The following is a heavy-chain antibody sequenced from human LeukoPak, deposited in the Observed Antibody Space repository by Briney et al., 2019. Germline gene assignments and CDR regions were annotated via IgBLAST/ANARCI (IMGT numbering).Heavy chain of an antibody. CDR2: TFSTST. CDR1: GDSVNSSPYY. D-gene: IGHD5-24*01. V-gene: IGHV4-61*01. CDR3: ARYKFHNYFDP. J-gene: IGHJ5*02. Sequence: PSETLSLTCSVSGDSVNSSPYYWGWIRQPPGKGLEWIGNTFSTSTLYNASLRSRVTILVDTSKNQFSLKLTSATAADTAIYYCARYKFHNYFDPWGQGTLVVVSS.